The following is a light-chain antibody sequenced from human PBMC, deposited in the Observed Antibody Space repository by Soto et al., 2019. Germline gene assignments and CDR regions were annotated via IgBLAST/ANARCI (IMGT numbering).Light chain of an antibody. Sequence: DIQMTQSPSTLSVSVGDRVTSTFRASQTISSWLAWYQQKPGKAPKLLIYKASTLKSGVPSRFSGSGSGTEFTLTISSLQPDDFATYYCQQYENYWTFGQGTKVDIK. CDR3: QQYENYWT. CDR1: QTISSW. CDR2: KAS. V-gene: IGKV1-5*03. J-gene: IGKJ1*01.